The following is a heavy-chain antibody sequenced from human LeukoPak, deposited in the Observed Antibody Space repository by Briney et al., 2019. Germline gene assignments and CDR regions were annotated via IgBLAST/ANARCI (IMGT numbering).Heavy chain of an antibody. J-gene: IGHJ6*04. D-gene: IGHD2-2*01. Sequence: PSGTLSLTCAVSGGSISNYYWSWIRQPPGKGLEWIGYIYYSGSTNYNPSLKSRVTISVDTSKNQFSLKLSSVTAADTAVYYCARVPAAISYYYYGMDVWGKGTTVTVSS. CDR2: IYYSGST. CDR1: GGSISNYY. V-gene: IGHV4-59*01. CDR3: ARVPAAISYYYYGMDV.